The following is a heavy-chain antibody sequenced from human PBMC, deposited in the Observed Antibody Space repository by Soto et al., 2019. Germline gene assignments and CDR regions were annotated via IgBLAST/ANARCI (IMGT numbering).Heavy chain of an antibody. CDR1: GITFSTYA. J-gene: IGHJ4*02. D-gene: IGHD3-16*02. V-gene: IGHV3-23*01. CDR2: ISGSGGST. Sequence: EEQLLESGGGLVQPGGSLRLSCAASGITFSTYAMTWVRQAPGKGLEWVSAISGSGGSTYYADSVKGRFTISRDNSKDTLSLQMNSLGAEDTAVYYCATLYDYIWGSYRRPPYYFDYWGQGTLVTVSS. CDR3: ATLYDYIWGSYRRPPYYFDY.